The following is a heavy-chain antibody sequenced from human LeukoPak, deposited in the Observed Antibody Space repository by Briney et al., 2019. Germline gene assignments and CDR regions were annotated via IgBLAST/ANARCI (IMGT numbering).Heavy chain of an antibody. CDR3: ARDRGRYSGSRSEDY. J-gene: IGHJ4*02. V-gene: IGHV3-7*01. CDR2: IKQDGSEK. Sequence: GGSLRLSCAASGFTFSRYWMSWVRQAPGKGLEWVANIKQDGSEKYNVDSVKGRFTISRDNAKNSLYLQMNSLRAEDTAVYYCARDRGRYSGSRSEDYWGQGTLVTVSS. CDR1: GFTFSRYW. D-gene: IGHD5-12*01.